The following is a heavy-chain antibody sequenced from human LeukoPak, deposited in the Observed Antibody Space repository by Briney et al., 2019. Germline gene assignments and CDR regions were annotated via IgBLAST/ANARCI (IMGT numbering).Heavy chain of an antibody. CDR2: IVGSGGIT. J-gene: IGHJ4*02. D-gene: IGHD6-19*01. V-gene: IGHV3-23*01. CDR1: GFTFGSFA. CDR3: AKTTVGYSSGRCPGWPADS. Sequence: GGSLRLSCVASGFTFGSFAMYWVRQAPGKGLEWVSGIVGSGGITYYADSVQGRFTISRDNSKNTVYLQMNSLRDEDTAIYYCAKTTVGYSSGRCPGWPADSWGQGAPVIVSS.